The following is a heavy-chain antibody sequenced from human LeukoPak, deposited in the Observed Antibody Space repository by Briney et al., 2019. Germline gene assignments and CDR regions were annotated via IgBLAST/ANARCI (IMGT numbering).Heavy chain of an antibody. CDR2: IYSSGST. J-gene: IGHJ6*03. V-gene: IGHV4-61*02. CDR1: GGSISSGSYY. Sequence: SSETLSLTCTVSGGSISSGSYYWSWIRQPAGKGLEWIGRIYSSGSTNYNPSLKSRVTISVDTSKNQFSLKLSSVTAADTAVYYCARDRGFMVRGSRRGYDDYYYYMDVWGKGTTVTISS. D-gene: IGHD3-10*01. CDR3: ARDRGFMVRGSRRGYDDYYYYMDV.